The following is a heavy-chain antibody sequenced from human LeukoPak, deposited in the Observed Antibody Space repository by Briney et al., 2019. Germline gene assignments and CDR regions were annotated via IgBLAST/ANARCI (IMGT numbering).Heavy chain of an antibody. J-gene: IGHJ4*02. CDR1: GYSFTSYW. V-gene: IGHV5-51*01. D-gene: IGHD3-22*01. Sequence: GESLKISCKCCGYSFTSYWIGWVRQMPGKGLEWMGIIYPGDSDTRYSPSFQGQVPISADKSIITAYLQWSSLKASDTAMYYCARLDPPYYYDSSGYTYYFDYWGQGTLVTVSS. CDR2: IYPGDSDT. CDR3: ARLDPPYYYDSSGYTYYFDY.